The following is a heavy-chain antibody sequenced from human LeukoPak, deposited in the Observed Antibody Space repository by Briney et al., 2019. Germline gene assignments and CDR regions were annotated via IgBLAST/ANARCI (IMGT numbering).Heavy chain of an antibody. V-gene: IGHV3-30-3*01. D-gene: IGHD3-10*01. J-gene: IGHJ4*02. Sequence: GGSLRLSCAASGFTFSSYAMHWVRQAPGKGLEWVAVISYDGSNKYYADSVKGRFTISRDTSKNTLYLQMNSLRAEDTAVYYCATNYGSGSYYNFDYWGQGTLVTASS. CDR3: ATNYGSGSYYNFDY. CDR2: ISYDGSNK. CDR1: GFTFSSYA.